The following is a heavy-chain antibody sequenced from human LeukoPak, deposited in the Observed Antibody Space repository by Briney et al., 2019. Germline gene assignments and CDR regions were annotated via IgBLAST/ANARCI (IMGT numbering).Heavy chain of an antibody. CDR1: GFTFSDYY. CDR3: ARDSKTYYYGSGTLGGD. CDR2: ISSSGSTI. Sequence: RGSLRLSCAASGFTFSDYYMSWIRQAPGKGLEWVSYISSSGSTIYYADSVKGRFTISRDNAKNSLYLQMNSLRAEDTAIYYCARDSKTYYYGSGTLGGDWGQGTLVTVSS. J-gene: IGHJ4*02. V-gene: IGHV3-11*01. D-gene: IGHD3-10*01.